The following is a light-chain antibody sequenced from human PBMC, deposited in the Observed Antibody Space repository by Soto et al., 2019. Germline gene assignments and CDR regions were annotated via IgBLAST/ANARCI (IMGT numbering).Light chain of an antibody. Sequence: SYELTQPPSVSVAPGQTARITCGENNIGSKRVHWYQQKPGQAPVVVVYHDSDRPSGIPERFSGSNSGNTATLTISAVDAGDEAAYFCQVWDNDSDHGVFGAGTKLTVL. CDR1: NIGSKR. CDR2: HDS. CDR3: QVWDNDSDHGV. V-gene: IGLV3-21*02. J-gene: IGLJ3*02.